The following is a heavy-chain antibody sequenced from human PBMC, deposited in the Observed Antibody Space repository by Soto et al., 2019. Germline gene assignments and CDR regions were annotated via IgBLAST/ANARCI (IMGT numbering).Heavy chain of an antibody. CDR3: AKDSHWAIISPTQDY. D-gene: IGHD2-2*01. CDR1: GVAFSTSA. Sequence: PLRLSCAASGVAFSTSAMSRVRQAPGKGLEWVSTFRESGGTTHYANSVKGRFTISRDTSQNMLYLHMNGLRAEDTAIYYCAKDSHWAIISPTQDYWGHGTLVTVSS. J-gene: IGHJ4*01. CDR2: FRESGGTT. V-gene: IGHV3-23*01.